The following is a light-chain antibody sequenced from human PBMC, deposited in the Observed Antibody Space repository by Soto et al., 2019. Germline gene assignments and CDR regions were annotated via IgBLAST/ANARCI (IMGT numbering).Light chain of an antibody. CDR1: QGIRND. Sequence: AIQMTQSPSSLSASVGDRVTITCRASQGIRNDLGWYQQKPGKAPKLLIYKASTLKSGVPSRFSGSGSGTEFTLTISSLQPDDFASYYCQQYRSYPTFGQGTKVDI. CDR2: KAS. J-gene: IGKJ1*01. CDR3: QQYRSYPT. V-gene: IGKV1-6*01.